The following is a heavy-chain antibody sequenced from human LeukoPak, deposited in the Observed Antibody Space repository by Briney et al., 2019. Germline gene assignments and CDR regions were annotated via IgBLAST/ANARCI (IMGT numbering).Heavy chain of an antibody. V-gene: IGHV1-8*03. D-gene: IGHD5-12*01. CDR3: ARGRFSGYGAD. J-gene: IGHJ4*02. CDR2: MNPNSGNT. Sequence: ASVKVSCKASGYTFNTYDINWVRQATGQGLEWMGWMNPNSGNTGYAQKFQGRVTFTRDTSIRTAYMELSSLTSDDTAVYYCARGRFSGYGADWGQGTLVTVSS. CDR1: GYTFNTYD.